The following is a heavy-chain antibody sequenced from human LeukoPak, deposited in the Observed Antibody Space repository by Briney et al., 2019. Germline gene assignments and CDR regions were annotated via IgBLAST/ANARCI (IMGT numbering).Heavy chain of an antibody. CDR2: INHSGST. Sequence: SQTLSLTCTVSGGSISSGAYDWGWIRQHPKRGLEYVGYINHSGSTYYNPSLKSRVTISVDTSKNQFSLKLSSVTAADTAVYYCARDCIVVVPAAIPTYNWFDPWGQGTLVTVSS. CDR1: GGSISSGAYD. D-gene: IGHD2-2*02. V-gene: IGHV4-31*03. J-gene: IGHJ5*02. CDR3: ARDCIVVVPAAIPTYNWFDP.